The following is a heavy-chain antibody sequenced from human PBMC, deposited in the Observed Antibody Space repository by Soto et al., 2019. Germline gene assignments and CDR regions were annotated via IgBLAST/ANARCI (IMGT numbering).Heavy chain of an antibody. CDR2: ISSSGSTI. V-gene: IGHV3-11*01. J-gene: IGHJ6*03. CDR1: GFTFSDYY. D-gene: IGHD2-8*01. CDR3: ASPQRYCTNGVCGHYYYYYMDV. Sequence: GGSLRLSCAASGFTFSDYYMSWIRQAPGKGLEWVSYISSSGSTIYYADSVKGRFTISRDNAKNSLYLQMNSLRAEDTAVYYCASPQRYCTNGVCGHYYYYYMDVWGKGTTVTVSS.